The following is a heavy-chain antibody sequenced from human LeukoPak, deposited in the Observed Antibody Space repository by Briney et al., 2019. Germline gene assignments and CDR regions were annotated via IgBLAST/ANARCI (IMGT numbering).Heavy chain of an antibody. V-gene: IGHV4-59*01. D-gene: IGHD1-26*01. CDR1: GGSISSYY. CDR3: ARYSGSYYPYNWFDP. J-gene: IGHJ5*02. Sequence: SETLSLTCTVSGGSISSYYWSWIRQPPGKGLEWIGYIYYSGSTNYNPSLKSRVTISVDTSKNQFSLKLRSVTAADTAVYYCARYSGSYYPYNWFDPWGQGTLVTVSS. CDR2: IYYSGST.